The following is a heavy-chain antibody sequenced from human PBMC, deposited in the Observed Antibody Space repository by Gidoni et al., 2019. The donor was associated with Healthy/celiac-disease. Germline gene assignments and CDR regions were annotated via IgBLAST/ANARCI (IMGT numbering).Heavy chain of an antibody. J-gene: IGHJ4*02. Sequence: EVKLVESGGGLVQPGGSLRLSCAASGFTVSSNYMSWVRQAPGKGLEWVSVIYSGGSTYYADSVKGRFTISRDNSKNTLYLQMNSLRAEDTAVYYCARLLPWGYFDYWGQGTLVTVSS. CDR1: GFTVSSNY. CDR3: ARLLPWGYFDY. CDR2: IYSGGST. V-gene: IGHV3-66*02. D-gene: IGHD3-16*01.